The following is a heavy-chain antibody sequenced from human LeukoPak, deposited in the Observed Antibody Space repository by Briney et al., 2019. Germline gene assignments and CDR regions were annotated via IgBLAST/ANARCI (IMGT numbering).Heavy chain of an antibody. J-gene: IGHJ3*02. D-gene: IGHD3-10*01. CDR1: GYTFTSYG. V-gene: IGHV1-18*01. CDR2: ISAYNGNT. CDR3: ARSAAEWFGELFGAFDI. Sequence: GASVKVSCKASGYTFTSYGISWVRQAPGQGLEWMGWISAYNGNTNYAQKLQGRVTMTTDTSTSTAYMELRSLRSDDTAVHYCARSAAEWFGELFGAFDIWGQGTMVTVSS.